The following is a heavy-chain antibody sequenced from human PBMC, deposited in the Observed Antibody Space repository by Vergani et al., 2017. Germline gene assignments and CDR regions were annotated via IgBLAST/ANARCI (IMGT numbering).Heavy chain of an antibody. CDR3: AREYSSGWPYYFDY. CDR1: GFTFSSYA. D-gene: IGHD6-19*01. Sequence: QVQLVESGGGVVQPGRSLRLSCAASGFTFSSYAMHWVRQAPGKGLEWVAVISYDGSNKYYADSVKGRFTISRDNSKNTLYLQMNSLRAEDTAVYYCAREYSSGWPYYFDYWGQGTLVTVSS. V-gene: IGHV3-30-3*01. CDR2: ISYDGSNK. J-gene: IGHJ4*02.